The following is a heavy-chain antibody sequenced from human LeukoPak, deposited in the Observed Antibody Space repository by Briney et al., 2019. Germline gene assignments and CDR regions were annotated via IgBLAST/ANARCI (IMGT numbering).Heavy chain of an antibody. Sequence: ASVKVSCKVSGYTLTELSMHWVRQAPGKGLEWMGGFDPEDGETIYAQKFQGRVTMTKDTSTDTAYMELSSLKASDTAMYYCARAFRSGWAFDDWGQGTLVTVSS. CDR2: FDPEDGET. CDR1: GYTLTELS. J-gene: IGHJ4*02. D-gene: IGHD6-19*01. CDR3: ARAFRSGWAFDD. V-gene: IGHV1-24*01.